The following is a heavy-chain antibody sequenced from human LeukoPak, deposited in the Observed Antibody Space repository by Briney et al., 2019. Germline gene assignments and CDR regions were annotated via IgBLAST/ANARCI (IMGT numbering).Heavy chain of an antibody. D-gene: IGHD2-2*01. J-gene: IGHJ4*02. CDR2: ISGSGGST. V-gene: IGHV3-23*01. CDR1: GFTFSSYA. Sequence: PGGSLRLSCAASGFTFSSYAMSWVRQAPGKGLEWVSAISGSGGSTYYVDSVKGRFTISRDKSKNTLYLQMNSLRAEDTAVYYCAKDASIVVVPAAFFDYWGQGTLVTVSS. CDR3: AKDASIVVVPAAFFDY.